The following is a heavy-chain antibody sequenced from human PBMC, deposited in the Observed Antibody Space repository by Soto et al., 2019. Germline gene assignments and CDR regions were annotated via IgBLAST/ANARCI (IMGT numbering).Heavy chain of an antibody. CDR2: IVVGSGNT. J-gene: IGHJ3*02. V-gene: IGHV1-58*02. D-gene: IGHD4-17*01. CDR1: GFTFTSSA. CDR3: AAGEVYGDYDGLDAFDI. Sequence: GASVKVSCKASGFTFTSSAMQWVRQARGQLLEWIGWIVVGSGNTNYAQKFQERVTITRDMSTSTAYMELSSLRSEDTAVYYCAAGEVYGDYDGLDAFDIWGQGTMVTVSS.